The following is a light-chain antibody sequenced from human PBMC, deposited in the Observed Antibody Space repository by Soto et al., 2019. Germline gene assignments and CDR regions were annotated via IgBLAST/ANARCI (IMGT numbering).Light chain of an antibody. Sequence: QSVLTQPASVSGSPGQSVTISCTGTSTDVGGYNYVSWYQQPPGKAPNLMISDVSNRPSGVSNRFSGSKSGNTSSVTIAGLQEDEDADYYATSYASRSPVVFGGGTKVTVL. CDR1: STDVGGYNY. V-gene: IGLV2-14*01. CDR2: DVS. CDR3: TSYASRSPVV. J-gene: IGLJ2*01.